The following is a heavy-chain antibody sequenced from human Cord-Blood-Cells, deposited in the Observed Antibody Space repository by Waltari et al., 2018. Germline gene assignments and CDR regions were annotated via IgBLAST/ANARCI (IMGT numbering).Heavy chain of an antibody. CDR2: IIPMCGTA. CDR1: GGTFSSYA. CDR3: ARASGGWYWYFDL. J-gene: IGHJ2*01. Sequence: QVQLVQSGAEVKKPGSSVKVSCKASGGTFSSYAISWVRPAPGQGLAWLGGIIPMCGTANYAQKFQGRVTVTADKATSTAYMELSSLRSEDTAVYYCARASGGWYWYFDLWGRGTLVTVSS. V-gene: IGHV1-69*06. D-gene: IGHD6-19*01.